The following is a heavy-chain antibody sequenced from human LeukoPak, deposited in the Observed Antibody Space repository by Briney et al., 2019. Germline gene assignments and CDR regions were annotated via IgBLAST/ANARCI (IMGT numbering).Heavy chain of an antibody. D-gene: IGHD6-13*01. V-gene: IGHV3-74*01. J-gene: IGHJ4*02. Sequence: QPGGSLRLSCATSGFTFSTSWMHWVCQAPGKGLVWVSRISGDGTTTTYADSVKGRFTISRDSAKNTLFLQMNSLRVDDTAVYYCTRVRSSSWYDYWGQGALVTVSS. CDR3: TRVRSSSWYDY. CDR1: GFTFSTSW. CDR2: ISGDGTTT.